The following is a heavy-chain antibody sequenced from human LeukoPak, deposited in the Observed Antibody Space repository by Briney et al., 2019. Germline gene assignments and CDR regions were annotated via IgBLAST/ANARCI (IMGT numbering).Heavy chain of an antibody. CDR2: ISSSGSTM. D-gene: IGHD1-26*01. CDR3: AAIAQVGATLHWFDP. J-gene: IGHJ5*02. CDR1: EFTFSDYY. Sequence: PGGSLRLSCAASEFTFSDYYMSWIRQAPGKGLQWVSYISSSGSTMDYADSVKGRFTISRDNSKNTLYLQMNSLRAEDTAVYYCAAIAQVGATLHWFDPWGQGTLVTVSS. V-gene: IGHV3-11*01.